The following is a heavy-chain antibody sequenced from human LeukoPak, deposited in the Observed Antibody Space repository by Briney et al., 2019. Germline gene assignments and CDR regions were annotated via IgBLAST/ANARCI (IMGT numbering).Heavy chain of an antibody. CDR3: AKESGNSGTWPQNYFDY. D-gene: IGHD6-13*01. CDR1: GFTFSSYA. CDR2: IGGNGRGT. Sequence: GGSLRLSCAASGFTFSSYAMTWVRQAPGKGLEWVSSIGGNGRGTYYADSVRGRFSISRDNSKNTLYLQMISLRAEDTALYYCAKESGNSGTWPQNYFDYWGQGTLVTVSS. V-gene: IGHV3-23*01. J-gene: IGHJ4*02.